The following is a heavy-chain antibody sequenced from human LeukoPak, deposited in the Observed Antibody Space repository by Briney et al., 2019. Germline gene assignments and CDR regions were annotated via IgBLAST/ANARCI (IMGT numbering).Heavy chain of an antibody. J-gene: IGHJ4*02. Sequence: GGSLRLSCAASGFTFSSYAMHWVRQAPGKGLEWVAVMSYDGSNKYYADSVKGRFTISRDNSKNTLYLQMNSLRAEDTAVYYCAREGTNQVATFDYWGQGTLVTVSS. CDR3: AREGTNQVATFDY. D-gene: IGHD1-1*01. CDR1: GFTFSSYA. V-gene: IGHV3-30-3*01. CDR2: MSYDGSNK.